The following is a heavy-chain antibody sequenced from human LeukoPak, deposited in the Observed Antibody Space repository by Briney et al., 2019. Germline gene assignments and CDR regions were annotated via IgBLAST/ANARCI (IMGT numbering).Heavy chain of an antibody. CDR1: GYTFTSYD. CDR3: ARGLRRSSSWSLRVYYYYMDV. V-gene: IGHV1-8*01. D-gene: IGHD6-13*01. J-gene: IGHJ6*03. Sequence: ASVKVSCKASGYTFTSYDINWVRQATGQGLEWMGWMNPNSGNTGCAQKFQGRVTMTRNTSISTAYMELSSLRSEDTAVYYCARGLRRSSSWSLRVYYYYMDVWGKGTTVTVSS. CDR2: MNPNSGNT.